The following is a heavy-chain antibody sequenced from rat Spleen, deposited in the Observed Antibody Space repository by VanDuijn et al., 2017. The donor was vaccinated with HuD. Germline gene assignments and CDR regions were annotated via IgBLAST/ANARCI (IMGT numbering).Heavy chain of an antibody. Sequence: EVQLVESDGGLVQPGRSLKLSCAASGFIFSDFYMAWVRQAPTKGLEWVATISYDGSKTYYRDSVKGRFTISRDDAKSTLYLQMNSLRSEDTATYYCTRDGGYNPFDYWGQGVMVTVSS. CDR3: TRDGGYNPFDY. V-gene: IGHV5-29*01. D-gene: IGHD1-4*01. CDR1: GFIFSDFY. CDR2: ISYDGSKT. J-gene: IGHJ2*01.